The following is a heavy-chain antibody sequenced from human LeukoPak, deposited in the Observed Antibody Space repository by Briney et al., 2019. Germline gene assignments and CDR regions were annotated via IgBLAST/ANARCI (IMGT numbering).Heavy chain of an antibody. CDR1: GFTFSRHW. J-gene: IGHJ6*02. Sequence: GGSLRLSCTASGFTFSRHWMHWDRQAPEKGLEWVSRISNDGKNIAYADSVKDRFTISRDNAKNTLYLEINSLGTEDTAVYYCARRPTASAERGMDVWGHGTTVIVSS. V-gene: IGHV3-74*01. D-gene: IGHD6-25*01. CDR2: ISNDGKNI. CDR3: ARRPTASAERGMDV.